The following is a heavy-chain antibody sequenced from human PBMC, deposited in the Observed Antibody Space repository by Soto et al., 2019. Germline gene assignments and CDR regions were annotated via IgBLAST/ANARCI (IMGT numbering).Heavy chain of an antibody. J-gene: IGHJ4*02. D-gene: IGHD4-17*01. CDR3: ARHYMTTVTDSYFDY. CDR2: IYSGGST. CDR1: GFTVSSNY. V-gene: IGHV3-53*02. Sequence: EVQLVETGGGLIQPGGSLRLSCAASGFTVSSNYMSWVRQAPGKGLEWVSVIYSGGSTYYADSVKGRFTISRDNSKNTLYLQMNSLRAEDTAVYYCARHYMTTVTDSYFDYWGQGTLVTVSS.